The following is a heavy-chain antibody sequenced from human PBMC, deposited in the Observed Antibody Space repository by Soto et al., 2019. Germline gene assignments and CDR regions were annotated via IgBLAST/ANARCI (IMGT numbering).Heavy chain of an antibody. CDR3: ARRSSSGIDY. V-gene: IGHV4-59*08. D-gene: IGHD6-13*01. CDR1: GGSISSYY. CDR2: IYYSGST. Sequence: SETLSLTCTVSGGSISSYYWSWIRQPPGKGLEWIGYIYYSGSTNYNPSLKSRVTISVDTSKNQFSLKLSSVTAADTAVYYCARRSSSGIDYWGQGTLVTVSS. J-gene: IGHJ4*02.